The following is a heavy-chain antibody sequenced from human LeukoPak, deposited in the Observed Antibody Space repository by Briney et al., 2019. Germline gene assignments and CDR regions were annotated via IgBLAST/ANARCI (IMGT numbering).Heavy chain of an antibody. J-gene: IGHJ4*02. Sequence: GGSLRLSCAASGFTLSSYGMNWVRQAPGKGLGWVAFLRYDGSTAFYEDSVKGRFTISRDSSKNTLYLQMNSLTPADTAIYYCAKDPYGGTYPSYFDYWGQGTLVTVSS. CDR2: LRYDGSTA. CDR1: GFTLSSYG. V-gene: IGHV3-30*02. CDR3: AKDPYGGTYPSYFDY. D-gene: IGHD1-26*01.